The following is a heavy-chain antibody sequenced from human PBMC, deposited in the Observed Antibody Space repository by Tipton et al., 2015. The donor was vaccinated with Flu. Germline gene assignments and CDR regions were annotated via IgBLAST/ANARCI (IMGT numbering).Heavy chain of an antibody. CDR3: ATLKNYGNYGFDD. CDR2: IHRSGNT. D-gene: IGHD4-11*01. CDR1: GESMGINFY. Sequence: TLSLTCSVSGESMGINFYWGWIRQPPGEGLEWIGNIHRSGNTYHNPSLRSRVTMSVDTSKSQFSLRLSSVTAADTAVYFCATLKNYGNYGFDDWGQGTLVTVSS. V-gene: IGHV4-38-2*01. J-gene: IGHJ4*02.